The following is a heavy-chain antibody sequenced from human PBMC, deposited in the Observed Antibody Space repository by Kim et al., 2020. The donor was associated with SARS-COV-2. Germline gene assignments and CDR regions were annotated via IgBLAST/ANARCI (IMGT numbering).Heavy chain of an antibody. V-gene: IGHV4-59*01. CDR3: AREILPGGYFDY. D-gene: IGHD3-10*01. J-gene: IGHJ4*02. CDR2: IYYSGST. CDR1: GGSISSYY. Sequence: SETLSLTCTVSGGSISSYYWSWIRQPPGKGLEWIGYIYYSGSTNYNPSLKSRVTISVDTSKNQFSLKLSSVTAADTAVYYCAREILPGGYFDYWGQGTLVTVSS.